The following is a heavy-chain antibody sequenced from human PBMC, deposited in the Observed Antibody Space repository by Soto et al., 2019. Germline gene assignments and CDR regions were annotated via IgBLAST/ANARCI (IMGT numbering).Heavy chain of an antibody. Sequence: EVQLVESGGGLVKPGGSLRLSCAASGFTFSSYSMNWVRQAPGKGLEWVSSISSSSSYIYYADSVKGRFTISRDNAKNSLYLQMNSLRAEDTAVYYCARDPRIVVVPAALDRNWFDPWGQGTLVTVSS. J-gene: IGHJ5*02. D-gene: IGHD2-2*01. CDR2: ISSSSSYI. V-gene: IGHV3-21*01. CDR1: GFTFSSYS. CDR3: ARDPRIVVVPAALDRNWFDP.